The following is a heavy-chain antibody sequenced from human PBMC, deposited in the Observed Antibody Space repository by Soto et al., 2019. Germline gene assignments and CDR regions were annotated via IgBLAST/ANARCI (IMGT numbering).Heavy chain of an antibody. CDR2: IIPIFGTA. D-gene: IGHD1-26*01. J-gene: IGHJ6*02. V-gene: IGHV1-69*12. CDR1: GGTFSSYA. Sequence: QVQLVQSGAEVKKPGSSVKVSCKASGGTFSSYAITWVRQAPGQGLEWMGGIIPIFGTANYAQTFQGRVTINADESTSTPYMELSSLRSEDTAVYYCASRDSGNFGSYYYYGMDVWGQGTTVTVSS. CDR3: ASRDSGNFGSYYYYGMDV.